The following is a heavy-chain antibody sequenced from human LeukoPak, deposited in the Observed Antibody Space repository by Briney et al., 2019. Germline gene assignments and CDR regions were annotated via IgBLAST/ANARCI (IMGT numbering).Heavy chain of an antibody. CDR3: ASNRGGY. Sequence: SETLSLTCAVSGGSFSGYYWSWIRQPPGKGLEWIGEINHSGSTNYNPSLKSRVTISVDTSKNQFSLKLSSVIAADTAVYYCASNRGGYWGQGTLVTVSS. V-gene: IGHV4-34*01. CDR2: INHSGST. D-gene: IGHD3-10*01. CDR1: GGSFSGYY. J-gene: IGHJ4*02.